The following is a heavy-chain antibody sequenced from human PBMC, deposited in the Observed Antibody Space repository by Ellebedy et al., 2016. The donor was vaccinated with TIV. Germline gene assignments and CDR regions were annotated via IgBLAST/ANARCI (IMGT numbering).Heavy chain of an antibody. Sequence: ASVKVSXXASGYTFTSYGISWVRQAPGQGLEWMGWISAYNGNTNYAQKLQGRVTMTTDTSTSTAYMELRSLRSDDTAVYYCARVTMIVGFDYWGQGTLVTVSS. CDR1: GYTFTSYG. CDR3: ARVTMIVGFDY. D-gene: IGHD3-22*01. V-gene: IGHV1-18*01. J-gene: IGHJ4*02. CDR2: ISAYNGNT.